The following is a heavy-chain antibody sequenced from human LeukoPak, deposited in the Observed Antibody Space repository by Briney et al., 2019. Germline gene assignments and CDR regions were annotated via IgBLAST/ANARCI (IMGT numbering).Heavy chain of an antibody. CDR1: GFTFSSYA. CDR3: AKDGGLLVSYYYYMDV. CDR2: VSANGVST. D-gene: IGHD3-3*01. J-gene: IGHJ6*03. V-gene: IGHV3-23*01. Sequence: GGSLRLSCAASGFTFSSYAMNWVRQAPGKGVDWVSTVSANGVSTFYADSVKGRFTISRDNSKNTLYLQMNSLRAEDTAVYYCAKDGGLLVSYYYYMDVWGKGTTVTVSS.